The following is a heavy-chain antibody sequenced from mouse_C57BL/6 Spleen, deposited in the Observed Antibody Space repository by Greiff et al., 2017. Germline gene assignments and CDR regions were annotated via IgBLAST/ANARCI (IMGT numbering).Heavy chain of an antibody. CDR1: GYTFTSYW. J-gene: IGHJ3*01. D-gene: IGHD2-4*01. V-gene: IGHV1-72*01. Sequence: QVQLQQPGAELVKPGASVKLSCKASGYTFTSYWMHWVKQRPGRGLEWIGMIDPNSGGTKYNEKFKSKATLTVDKPSSTAYMQLSSLTSEDSAVYYCARGNYDYDWFADWGKGTLVTVSA. CDR3: ARGNYDYDWFAD. CDR2: IDPNSGGT.